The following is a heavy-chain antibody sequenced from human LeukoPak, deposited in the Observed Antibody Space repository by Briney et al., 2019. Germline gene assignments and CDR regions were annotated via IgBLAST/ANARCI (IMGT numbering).Heavy chain of an antibody. CDR1: GGSISSHY. CDR2: IYYSGST. V-gene: IGHV4-59*11. CDR3: ARGKYSSSSGPPRLNYYFDY. D-gene: IGHD6-6*01. J-gene: IGHJ4*02. Sequence: PSETLSLTCTVSGGSISSHYWSWIRQPPGKGLGWIGYIYYSGSTNYNPSLKSRVTISVDTSKNQFSLKLSSVTAADTAVYYCARGKYSSSSGPPRLNYYFDYWGQGTLVTVSS.